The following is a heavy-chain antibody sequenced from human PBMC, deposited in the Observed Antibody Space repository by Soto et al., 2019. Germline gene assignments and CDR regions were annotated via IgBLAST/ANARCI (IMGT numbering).Heavy chain of an antibody. J-gene: IGHJ4*02. CDR2: ISSNGGST. D-gene: IGHD3-22*01. CDR3: VKWSYYDSSGPFDY. Sequence: PGGSLRLSCSASGFTFSSYAMHWVRQAPGKGLEYVSAISSNGGSTYYADSVKGRFTISGDNSKNTLYLQMSSLRAEDTAVYYCVKWSYYDSSGPFDYWGQGTLVTVSA. V-gene: IGHV3-64D*06. CDR1: GFTFSSYA.